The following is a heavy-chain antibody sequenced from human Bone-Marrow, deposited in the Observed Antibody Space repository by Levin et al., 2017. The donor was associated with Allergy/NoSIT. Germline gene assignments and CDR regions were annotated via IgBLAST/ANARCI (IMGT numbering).Heavy chain of an antibody. Sequence: SQTLSLTCAVYGGSFSGYYWSWIRQPPGKGLEWIGEINHSGSTNYNPSLKSRVTISVDTSKNQFSLKLSSVTAADTAVYYCARGRGPHLGLGYCSSTSCYCPGWFDPWGQGTLVTVSS. J-gene: IGHJ5*02. V-gene: IGHV4-34*01. CDR3: ARGRGPHLGLGYCSSTSCYCPGWFDP. CDR2: INHSGST. CDR1: GGSFSGYY. D-gene: IGHD2-2*01.